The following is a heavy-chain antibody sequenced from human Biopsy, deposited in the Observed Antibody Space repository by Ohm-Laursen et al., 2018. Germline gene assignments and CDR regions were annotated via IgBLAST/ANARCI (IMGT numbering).Heavy chain of an antibody. CDR3: ARATNSTGWPYYYFYGMDV. V-gene: IGHV4-59*07. CDR1: GGSISSDY. J-gene: IGHJ6*02. D-gene: IGHD2/OR15-2a*01. Sequence: SDTLSLTCTVSGGSISSDYWSWIRQTPGKGLEWIGYIYYSGSTNCNPSLKSRVTISVDTSKNQFSLRLNSVTAADTAVYYCARATNSTGWPYYYFYGMDVWGQGTTVTVPS. CDR2: IYYSGST.